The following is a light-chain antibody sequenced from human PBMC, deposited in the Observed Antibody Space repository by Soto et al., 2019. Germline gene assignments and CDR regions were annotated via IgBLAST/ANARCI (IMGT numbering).Light chain of an antibody. CDR3: QHYNTWPLS. V-gene: IGKV3-15*01. CDR2: DAS. J-gene: IGKJ4*01. Sequence: ELVMTQFPATLSVSPGERATLSCRASQTLGSNVAWYQQKPGQAPRLLIYDASTTASGAPARFRGSGSGTEFTLTISSLQSEDCALYYCQHYNTWPLSFGGVTKVEI. CDR1: QTLGSN.